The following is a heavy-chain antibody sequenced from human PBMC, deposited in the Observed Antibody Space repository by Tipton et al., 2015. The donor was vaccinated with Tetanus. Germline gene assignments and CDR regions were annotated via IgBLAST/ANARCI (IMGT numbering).Heavy chain of an antibody. CDR1: GFIFSDFA. Sequence: SLRLSCAASGFIFSDFAMHWVRQPPGKGLEWVTVISGEGRTVDPTDPVKGRFAVSRDNANAMLYLELNDVRVEDTAVYYCARDDAGLDLWGQGTRVTVSS. CDR3: ARDDAGLDL. J-gene: IGHJ5*02. CDR2: ISGEGRTV. V-gene: IGHV3-30*09.